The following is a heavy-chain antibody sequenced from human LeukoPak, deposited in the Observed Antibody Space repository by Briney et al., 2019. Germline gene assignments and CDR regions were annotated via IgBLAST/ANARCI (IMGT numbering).Heavy chain of an antibody. CDR1: GFTFSSYW. V-gene: IGHV3-74*01. CDR3: AREPAARGGRSIAVADDAFDI. CDR2: INSDGSST. D-gene: IGHD6-19*01. Sequence: PGGSLRLSRAASGFTFSSYWMHWVRQAPGKGLVWVSRINSDGSSTSYADSVKGRFTISRDNAKNTLYLQMNSLRAEDTAVYYCAREPAARGGRSIAVADDAFDIWGQGTMVTVSS. J-gene: IGHJ3*02.